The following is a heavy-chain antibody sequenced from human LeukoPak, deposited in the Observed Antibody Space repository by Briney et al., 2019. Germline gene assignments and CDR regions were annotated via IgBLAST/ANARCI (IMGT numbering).Heavy chain of an antibody. D-gene: IGHD1-26*01. CDR3: ATEGEYSGSFTRCFDY. V-gene: IGHV1-24*01. Sequence: ASVKVSCKVSGYTLTELSMHWVRQAPGKGLEWMGGFDPEDGETIYAQKFQGRVTMTEDTSTYTAYMELSSLRSEDTAVYYCATEGEYSGSFTRCFDYWGQGTLVTVSS. J-gene: IGHJ4*02. CDR1: GYTLTELS. CDR2: FDPEDGET.